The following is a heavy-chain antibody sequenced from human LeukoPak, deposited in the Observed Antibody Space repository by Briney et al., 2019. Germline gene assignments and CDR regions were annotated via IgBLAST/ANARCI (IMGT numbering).Heavy chain of an antibody. D-gene: IGHD1/OR15-1a*01. J-gene: IGHJ4*02. CDR2: ISYDGSNK. CDR3: AKQSYATTFDY. V-gene: IGHV3-30*18. CDR1: GFTFSSYG. Sequence: GGSLRLSCAASGFTFSSYGMHWVRQAPGKGLEWVAVISYDGSNKYYADSVKGRFTISRDNSKNTLYLQMNSLRAEDTAVYHCAKQSYATTFDYWGQGTLVTVSS.